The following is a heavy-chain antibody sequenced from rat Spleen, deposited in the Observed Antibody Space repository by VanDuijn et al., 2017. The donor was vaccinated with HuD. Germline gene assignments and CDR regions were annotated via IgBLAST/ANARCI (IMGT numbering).Heavy chain of an antibody. V-gene: IGHV2S30*01. CDR3: AREGPFNPFAY. J-gene: IGHJ3*01. CDR2: MRYDGET. CDR1: GFSLTGND. Sequence: QVQLKESGPGLVQPSQTLSLTCTVSGFSLTGNDFHWIRQPPGKGLEWMGRMRYDGETYYNSTLKSRLSISRDTSKSQVLLKMNSLQTEDTAMYFCAREGPFNPFAYWGQGTLVTVSS. D-gene: IGHD1-3*01.